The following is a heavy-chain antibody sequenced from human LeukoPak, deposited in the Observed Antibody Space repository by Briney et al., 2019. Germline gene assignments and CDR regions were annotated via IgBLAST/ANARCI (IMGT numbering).Heavy chain of an antibody. CDR3: ARETGLLLRCAFDI. CDR1: GGSISSYY. Sequence: SETLSLTCTVSGGSISSYYWSWIRQPAGKGLEWIGRIYTGGSTNYNPSLKSRVTMSVDTSKNQFSLKLSSVTAADTAVYYRARETGLLLRCAFDIWGQGTVVTVSS. V-gene: IGHV4-4*07. J-gene: IGHJ3*02. D-gene: IGHD2-15*01. CDR2: IYTGGST.